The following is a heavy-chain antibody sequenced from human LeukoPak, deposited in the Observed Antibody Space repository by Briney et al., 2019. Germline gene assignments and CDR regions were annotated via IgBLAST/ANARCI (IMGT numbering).Heavy chain of an antibody. D-gene: IGHD1-14*01. V-gene: IGHV3-74*01. Sequence: PGGSLRLSCAASGFTFSSYWMHWVRQAPGKGLVWVSRINSDGSSTSYADSVKGRFTISRDNSKNTLYLQMNSLRAEDTAVYYCAKAVLRKYYYYMDVWGKGTTVTISS. CDR1: GFTFSSYW. CDR2: INSDGSST. J-gene: IGHJ6*03. CDR3: AKAVLRKYYYYMDV.